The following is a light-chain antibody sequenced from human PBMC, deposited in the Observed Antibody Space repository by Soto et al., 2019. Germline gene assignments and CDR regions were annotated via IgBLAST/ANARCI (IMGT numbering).Light chain of an antibody. CDR2: AAS. Sequence: EIVLTQSPATLSLSPGEKATLSCRASQSVGNYLAWYQQRPGQAPRLLIYAASNRASGFPDRFSGSGSGTDFTLTINRLEPEDFAVYYCQQYGSAPTWTFGQGTKVEIK. CDR1: QSVGNY. CDR3: QQYGSAPTWT. J-gene: IGKJ1*01. V-gene: IGKV3-20*01.